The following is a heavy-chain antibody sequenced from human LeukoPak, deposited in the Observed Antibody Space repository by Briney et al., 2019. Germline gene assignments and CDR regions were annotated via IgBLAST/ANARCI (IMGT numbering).Heavy chain of an antibody. CDR2: ISYSGFT. CDR1: GGSISSCSFP. D-gene: IGHD3-10*01. V-gene: IGHV4-39*01. J-gene: IGHJ4*02. Sequence: PSETLTLTCTVSGGSISSCSFPWVRIPQPPGKELEWIGSISYSGFTYKHPSLKSRVSIFVEKSKKQFSLQLNSVHAADTAVYYCARHWPTGRRLEYWGQGTLVSVSS. CDR3: ARHWPTGRRLEY.